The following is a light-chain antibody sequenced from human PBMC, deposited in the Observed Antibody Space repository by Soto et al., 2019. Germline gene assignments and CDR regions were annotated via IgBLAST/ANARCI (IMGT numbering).Light chain of an antibody. CDR3: QQYDSSFT. J-gene: IGKJ4*01. V-gene: IGKV3-20*01. CDR1: QHVTTTY. CDR2: GAS. Sequence: IVLTQSPATLSLSPGERATLSCTASQHVTTTYMAWYQQKFEPAPRLLIYGASTRATGTPDRFTGGGFGTDFTLTISRVEPDDFAVYYCQQYDSSFTFGGGTKVEMK.